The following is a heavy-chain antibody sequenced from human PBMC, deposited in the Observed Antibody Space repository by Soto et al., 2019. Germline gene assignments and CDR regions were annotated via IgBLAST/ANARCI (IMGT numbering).Heavy chain of an antibody. D-gene: IGHD5-12*01. CDR3: ARAPVEMATIGGLDY. J-gene: IGHJ4*02. CDR1: GGTFSSYA. V-gene: IGHV1-69*01. CDR2: IIPICGTA. Sequence: QVQLVQSGAEVKKPGSSVKVSCKASGGTFSSYAISWVRQAPGQGLEWMGGIIPICGTANYAQKFQGRVTITADESTSKAYMELSRLRSEDTAVYYCARAPVEMATIGGLDYWGQGTLVTVSS.